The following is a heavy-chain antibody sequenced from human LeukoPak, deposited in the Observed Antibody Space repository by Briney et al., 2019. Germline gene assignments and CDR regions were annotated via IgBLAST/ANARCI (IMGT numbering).Heavy chain of an antibody. D-gene: IGHD6-19*01. V-gene: IGHV1-8*02. CDR3: ARPTSSGWYYFDY. CDR1: GGTFSSYA. Sequence: ASVKVSCKASGGTFSSYAISWVRQAPGQGLEWMGWMNPNSGNTGYAQKFQGRVTMTRNTSISTAYMELSSLRSEDTAVYYCARPTSSGWYYFDYWGQGTLVTVSS. J-gene: IGHJ4*02. CDR2: MNPNSGNT.